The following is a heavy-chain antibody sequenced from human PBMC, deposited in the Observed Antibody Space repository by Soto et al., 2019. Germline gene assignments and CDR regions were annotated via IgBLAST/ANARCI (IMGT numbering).Heavy chain of an antibody. J-gene: IGHJ5*02. CDR1: GFTFSSYS. V-gene: IGHV3-30-3*02. CDR3: ARGLVVTAKGWFDL. CDR2: ISYDGNRI. Sequence: QVQLVESGGGVVQRGGSLRLSCAASGFTFSSYSMNWVRQSPGKGLEWVAVISYDGNRIYYADSVKGRFTISADNAKNTMFLQMSGLRPEDTAVYYCARGLVVTAKGWFDLWGQGTQVTVSS. D-gene: IGHD2-21*02.